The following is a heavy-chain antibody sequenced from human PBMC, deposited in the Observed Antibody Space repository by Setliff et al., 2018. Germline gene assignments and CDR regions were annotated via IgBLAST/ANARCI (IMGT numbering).Heavy chain of an antibody. D-gene: IGHD3-22*01. V-gene: IGHV4-34*01. Sequence: SETLSLTCAVYGRSFSGYFWSWLRQPPGKGLEWIGEINHSGSTNYNPSLKSRVTISVDTSKNQFSLNLSSVTAADTAVYYCARRGPYYYDNSGYYFLNTFDIWGQGTMVTVSS. CDR3: ARRGPYYYDNSGYYFLNTFDI. CDR1: GRSFSGYF. CDR2: INHSGST. J-gene: IGHJ3*02.